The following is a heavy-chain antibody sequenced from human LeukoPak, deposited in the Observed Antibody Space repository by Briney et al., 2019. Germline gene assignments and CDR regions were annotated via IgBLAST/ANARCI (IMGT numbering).Heavy chain of an antibody. Sequence: PSETLSLTCTVSGGSISSGSYYWSWIRQPAGKGLEWIGRIYYSGSTYYNPSLKSRVTISVDTSKNQFSLKLSSVTAADTAVYYCAGNMVRGVTYYCYYMDVWGKGTTVTISS. CDR3: AGNMVRGVTYYCYYMDV. CDR1: GGSISSGSYY. J-gene: IGHJ6*03. V-gene: IGHV4-39*01. D-gene: IGHD3-10*01. CDR2: IYYSGST.